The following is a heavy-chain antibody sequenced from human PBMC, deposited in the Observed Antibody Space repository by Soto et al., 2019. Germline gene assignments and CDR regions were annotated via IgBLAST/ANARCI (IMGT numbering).Heavy chain of an antibody. Sequence: GASVKVSCKASGGTFSSYAISWVRQAPGQGLEWMGGIIPIFGTANYAQKFQGRVTITADESTSTAYMELSSLRSEDTAVYYCARGLGRSHSSSWYEAFDYWGQGTLVTVSS. J-gene: IGHJ4*02. D-gene: IGHD6-13*01. CDR1: GGTFSSYA. CDR3: ARGLGRSHSSSWYEAFDY. V-gene: IGHV1-69*13. CDR2: IIPIFGTA.